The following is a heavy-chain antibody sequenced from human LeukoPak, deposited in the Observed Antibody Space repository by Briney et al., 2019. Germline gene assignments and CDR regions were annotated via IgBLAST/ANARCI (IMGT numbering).Heavy chain of an antibody. J-gene: IGHJ6*02. Sequence: GRSLRLSCAASGFTFSTYAIHWVRQAPGKGPEWLAVISYDGSTKYYADTVKGRFTISRDNSKNTMYLQMDSLRPEDMAVFYCAKAYCTGGSCYGRYYYGMDVWGQGTTVTVSS. CDR2: ISYDGSTK. V-gene: IGHV3-30*18. CDR1: GFTFSTYA. CDR3: AKAYCTGGSCYGRYYYGMDV. D-gene: IGHD2-15*01.